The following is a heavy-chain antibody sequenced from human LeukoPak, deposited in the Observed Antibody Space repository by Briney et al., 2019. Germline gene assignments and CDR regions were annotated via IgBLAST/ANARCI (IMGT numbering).Heavy chain of an antibody. D-gene: IGHD2-15*01. Sequence: GALRRSSAAAGFSFILYAMSWVRPAPGRGREWVSTFVSGGGTYYADPVKGRFTIPRDNSKHKLFLQMNSLRAEDTAVYYCAKVAYCSGGSCRYFDYWGQGTLVTVSS. J-gene: IGHJ4*02. CDR1: GFSFILYA. CDR2: FVSGGGT. CDR3: AKVAYCSGGSCRYFDY. V-gene: IGHV3-23*01.